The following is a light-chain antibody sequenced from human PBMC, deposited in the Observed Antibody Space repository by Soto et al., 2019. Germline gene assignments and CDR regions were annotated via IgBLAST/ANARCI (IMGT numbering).Light chain of an antibody. CDR2: SNN. CDR3: ASYAGGNKV. CDR1: SSNIGSNT. Sequence: QSVLTQPPSASGTPGQRVTISCSGSSSNIGSNTVNWYQQFPGTAPKLLIYSNNQRPSGVPDRFSGSKSGNTASLTVSGLLPEDEADYYCASYAGGNKVFGNGTKVTVL. V-gene: IGLV1-44*01. J-gene: IGLJ1*01.